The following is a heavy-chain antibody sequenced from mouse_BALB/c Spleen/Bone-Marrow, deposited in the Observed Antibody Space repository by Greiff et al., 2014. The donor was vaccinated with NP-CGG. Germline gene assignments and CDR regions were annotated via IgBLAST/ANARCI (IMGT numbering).Heavy chain of an antibody. Sequence: LVESGAELVKPGASVKLSCTASGFNIKDTYMHWVKQRPEQGLEWIGRIDPANGNTKYDPKFQGKATITAVTSSNTAYLQLSSLTSEDTAVYYCARYYYGYYFDYWGQGTTLTVSS. V-gene: IGHV14-3*02. CDR2: IDPANGNT. CDR3: ARYYYGYYFDY. D-gene: IGHD1-2*01. CDR1: GFNIKDTY. J-gene: IGHJ2*01.